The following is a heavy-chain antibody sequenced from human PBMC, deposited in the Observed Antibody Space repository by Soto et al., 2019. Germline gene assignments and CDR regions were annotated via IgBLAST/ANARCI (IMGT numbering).Heavy chain of an antibody. CDR1: GDSISSSRYF. CDR3: ATRVLGPSDY. CDR2: IHSHGDS. Sequence: PSETLSLTCTVSGDSISSSRYFWGWVRQPPGKGLEWIATIHSHGDSYYSSSLKGRGTISLDTSKNQFSLRLDSVTAADTAVYYCATRVLGPSDYWGQGTRVTVSS. V-gene: IGHV4-39*01. J-gene: IGHJ4*02. D-gene: IGHD3-16*01.